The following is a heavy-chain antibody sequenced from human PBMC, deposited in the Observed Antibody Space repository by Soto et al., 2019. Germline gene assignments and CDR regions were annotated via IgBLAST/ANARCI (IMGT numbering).Heavy chain of an antibody. D-gene: IGHD5-12*01. CDR2: IYYNGNT. J-gene: IGHJ6*02. CDR1: GGSINSADYY. Sequence: PSETLSLTCTVSGGSINSADYYWSWVRQPPGKGLEWIGYIYYNGNTYSNPSLKSRVTISKDTSRNQFSLRLSSVTAADTAVYFCARAIVVTIGGMDVWGQGTTVTVSS. V-gene: IGHV4-30-4*01. CDR3: ARAIVVTIGGMDV.